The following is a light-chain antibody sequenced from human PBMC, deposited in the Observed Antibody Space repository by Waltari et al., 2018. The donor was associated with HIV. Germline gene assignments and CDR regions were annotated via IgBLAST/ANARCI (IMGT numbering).Light chain of an antibody. Sequence: EIVLTQSPGTLSLSPGERATLSCRASQSISSTYLARYQQKPGQAPRLLIYGASSRATGIPDRFSGRGSGTDFTLTISRLEPEDFAVYYCQQYDSSLWTFGQGTKVEIK. V-gene: IGKV3-20*01. J-gene: IGKJ1*01. CDR3: QQYDSSLWT. CDR1: QSISSTY. CDR2: GAS.